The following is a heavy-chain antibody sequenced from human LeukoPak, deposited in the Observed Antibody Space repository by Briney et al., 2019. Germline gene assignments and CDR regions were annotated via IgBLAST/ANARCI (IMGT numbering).Heavy chain of an antibody. Sequence: LXCAAXXFTFSSYWMSWVRQAPGKGLEWVANIKQDGSEKYYVDSVKGRFTISRDNAKNSLYLQMNSLRAEDTAVYYCARPYCSGGSCYNPWGQGTLVTVSS. D-gene: IGHD2-15*01. V-gene: IGHV3-7*01. CDR1: XFTFSSYW. J-gene: IGHJ5*02. CDR2: IKQDGSEK. CDR3: ARPYCSGGSCYNP.